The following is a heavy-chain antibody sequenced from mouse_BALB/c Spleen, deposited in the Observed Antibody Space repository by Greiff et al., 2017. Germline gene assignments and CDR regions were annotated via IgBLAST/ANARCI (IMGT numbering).Heavy chain of an antibody. J-gene: IGHJ4*01. CDR3: ARVWHYAMDY. CDR2: ISSGGSYT. CDR1: GFTFSSYT. V-gene: IGHV5-6-4*01. Sequence: EVNLVESGGGLVQPGGSLKLSCAASGFTFSSYTMSWVRQTPEKRLEWVATISSGGSYTYYPDSVKGRFTISRDNAKNTLYLQMSSLRSEDTAMYYCARVWHYAMDYWGQGTSVTVSS. D-gene: IGHD1-1*02.